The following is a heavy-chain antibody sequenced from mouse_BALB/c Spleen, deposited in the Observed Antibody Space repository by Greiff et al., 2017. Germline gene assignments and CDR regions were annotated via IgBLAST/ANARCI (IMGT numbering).Heavy chain of an antibody. CDR3: ARGGTMITTSWFAY. CDR2: ISYDGSN. V-gene: IGHV3-6*02. Sequence: EVQRVESGPGLVKPSQSLSLTCSVTGYSITSGYYWNWIRQFPGNKLEWMGYISYDGSNNYNPSLKNRISITRDTSKNQFFLKLNSVTTEDTATYYCARGGTMITTSWFAYWGQGTLVTVSA. D-gene: IGHD2-4*01. J-gene: IGHJ3*01. CDR1: GYSITSGYY.